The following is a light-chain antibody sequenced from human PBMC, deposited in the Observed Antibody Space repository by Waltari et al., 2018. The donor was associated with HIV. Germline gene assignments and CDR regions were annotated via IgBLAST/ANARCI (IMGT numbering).Light chain of an antibody. J-gene: IGKJ4*01. CDR3: LQHDSYPRT. Sequence: DIQMTQSPSSLSASVGDTVTITCRASQGIRIDLGWYQQKPGKAPQRLIYAISSLQSGVPSRFSGSGSGSQFTLTITCLQPEDSATYYCLQHDSYPRTFGGGTKVEIK. CDR2: AIS. CDR1: QGIRID. V-gene: IGKV1-17*01.